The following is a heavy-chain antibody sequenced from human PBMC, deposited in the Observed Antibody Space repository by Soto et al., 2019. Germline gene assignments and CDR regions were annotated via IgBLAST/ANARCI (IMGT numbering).Heavy chain of an antibody. V-gene: IGHV1-24*01. CDR3: ATLITMIGDWGAFDI. CDR1: GYTLTELS. D-gene: IGHD3-22*01. Sequence: ASVKVSCKVSGYTLTELSMHWVRQAPGKGLEWMGGFDPEDGETIYAQKFQGRVTMTEDTSTDTAYMELSSLRSEDTAVYYCATLITMIGDWGAFDIWGQGTMVTVSS. CDR2: FDPEDGET. J-gene: IGHJ3*02.